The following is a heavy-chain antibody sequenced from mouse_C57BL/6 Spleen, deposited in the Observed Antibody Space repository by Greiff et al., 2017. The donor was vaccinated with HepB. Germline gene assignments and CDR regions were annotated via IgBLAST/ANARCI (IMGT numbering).Heavy chain of an antibody. Sequence: QVQLKQPGAELVMPGASVKLSCKASGYTFTSYWMHWVKQRPGQGLEWIGEIDPSDSYTNYNQKFKGKSTLTVDKSSSTAYMQLSSLTSEDSAVYYCARMDYYAMDYWGQGTSVTVSS. J-gene: IGHJ4*01. CDR3: ARMDYYAMDY. CDR2: IDPSDSYT. D-gene: IGHD2-3*01. CDR1: GYTFTSYW. V-gene: IGHV1-69*01.